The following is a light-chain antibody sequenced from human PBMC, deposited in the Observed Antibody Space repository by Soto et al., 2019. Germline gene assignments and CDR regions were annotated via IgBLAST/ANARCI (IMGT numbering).Light chain of an antibody. CDR1: QGIASY. CDR3: QQYNDWPRT. CDR2: AAS. V-gene: IGKV1-9*01. J-gene: IGKJ1*01. Sequence: QLTQSPSSLSASVGDRVTITCRASQGIASYLAWYQQKPGQAPNLLIYAASTLQSGVPSRFSGSGSGTDFTLTISSLQPEDFAVYYCQQYNDWPRTFGQGTKVETK.